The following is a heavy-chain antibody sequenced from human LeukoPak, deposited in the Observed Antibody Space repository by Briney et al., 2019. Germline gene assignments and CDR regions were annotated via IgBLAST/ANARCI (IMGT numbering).Heavy chain of an antibody. CDR3: AKEPTIERPEGDFDY. CDR2: IYSGGST. Sequence: GGSLRLSCAASGFTVSSNYMSWVRQAPGKGLEWVSVIYSGGSTYYADSVKGRFTISRDNSKNTLYLQMNSLRAEDTAVYYCAKEPTIERPEGDFDYWGQGTLVTVSS. V-gene: IGHV3-53*01. CDR1: GFTVSSNY. D-gene: IGHD3-9*01. J-gene: IGHJ4*02.